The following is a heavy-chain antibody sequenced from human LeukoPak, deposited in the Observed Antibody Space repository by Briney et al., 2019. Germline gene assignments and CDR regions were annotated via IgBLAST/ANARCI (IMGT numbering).Heavy chain of an antibody. Sequence: PGGSLRLSCAASGFTFSSYAMHWVRQAPGKGLEWVAVISYDGSNKYYADSVKGRFTISRDNSKNTLYLQMNSLRAEDTALYYCARVSSYGLYYFDYWGQGTLVTVAS. D-gene: IGHD5-18*01. CDR2: ISYDGSNK. CDR3: ARVSSYGLYYFDY. V-gene: IGHV3-30*04. J-gene: IGHJ4*02. CDR1: GFTFSSYA.